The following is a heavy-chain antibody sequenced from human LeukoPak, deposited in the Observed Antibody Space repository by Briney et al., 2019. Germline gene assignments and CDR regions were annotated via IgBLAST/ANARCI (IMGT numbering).Heavy chain of an antibody. CDR1: GFTFSSYS. CDR2: ISSSSSTI. Sequence: GGSLRLSCAASGFTFSSYSMNWVRQAPGKGLEWVSYISSSSSTIYYADSVKGQFTISRDNAKNSLYLQMNSLRAEDTAVYYCARRHIVVVTATYFDYWGQGTLVTVSS. D-gene: IGHD2-21*02. V-gene: IGHV3-48*01. J-gene: IGHJ4*02. CDR3: ARRHIVVVTATYFDY.